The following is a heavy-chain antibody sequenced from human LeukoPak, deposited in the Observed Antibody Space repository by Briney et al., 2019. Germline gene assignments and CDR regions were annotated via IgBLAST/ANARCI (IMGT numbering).Heavy chain of an antibody. V-gene: IGHV1-18*01. D-gene: IGHD3-22*01. CDR2: ISAYNGNT. CDR1: GYTFTSYG. J-gene: IGHJ4*02. Sequence: ASVKVSCKASGYTFTSYGISWVRQAPGQVLEWMGWISAYNGNTNYAQKLQGRVTMTTDTSTSTAYMELRSLRSDDTAVYYCARVVYYDSSGYYYYFDYWGQGTLVTVSS. CDR3: ARVVYYDSSGYYYYFDY.